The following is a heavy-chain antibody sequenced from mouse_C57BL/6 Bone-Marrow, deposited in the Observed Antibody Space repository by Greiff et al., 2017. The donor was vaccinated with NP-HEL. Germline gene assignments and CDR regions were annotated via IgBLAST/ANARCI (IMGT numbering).Heavy chain of an antibody. CDR3: ARKFYYDYAWFAY. CDR2: INPYNGGT. V-gene: IGHV1-19*01. J-gene: IGHJ3*01. Sequence: EVQLQQSGPVLVKPGASVKMSCKASGYTFTDYYMNWVKQSHGKSLEWIGVINPYNGGTSYNQKFKGKATLTVDKSSSTAYMELNSLTSENSAVYYCARKFYYDYAWFAYWGQGTLVTVSA. CDR1: GYTFTDYY. D-gene: IGHD2-4*01.